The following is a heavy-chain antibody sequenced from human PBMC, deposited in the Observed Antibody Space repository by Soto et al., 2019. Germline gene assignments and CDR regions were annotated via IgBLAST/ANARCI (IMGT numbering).Heavy chain of an antibody. CDR2: IDPSDSYT. D-gene: IGHD6-13*01. V-gene: IGHV5-10-1*01. J-gene: IGHJ6*02. CDR3: ASGAAAVPYYYYGIDV. Sequence: GESLNISCKGSGYSFTSYWISWVRQMPGKGLEWMGRIDPSDSYTNYSPSFQVHVTISADKSISTAYLQWSSLKASDTAMYYCASGAAAVPYYYYGIDVWGQGTTVTVS. CDR1: GYSFTSYW.